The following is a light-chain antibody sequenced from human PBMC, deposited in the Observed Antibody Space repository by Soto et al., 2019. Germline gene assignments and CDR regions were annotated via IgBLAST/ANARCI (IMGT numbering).Light chain of an antibody. CDR1: QSISSY. Sequence: DIQMTQSPSSLSASVGDRVTITCRASQSISSYLNWYHQKPGKAPKLLIYAASSLQSGVPSRFSGSGSGTDFTLTISSLQPEDIATYYCQQSYSTHLTFGGGTKVEIK. J-gene: IGKJ4*01. CDR3: QQSYSTHLT. CDR2: AAS. V-gene: IGKV1-39*01.